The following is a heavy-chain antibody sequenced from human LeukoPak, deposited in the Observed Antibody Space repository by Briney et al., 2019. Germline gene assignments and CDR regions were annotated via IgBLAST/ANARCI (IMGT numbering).Heavy chain of an antibody. CDR1: GFTFSTYW. Sequence: PGGSLRLSCAASGFTFSTYWMSWVRQAPGKGLEWVANIKQDGSDKYYVDSVKGRFTVSRDSAEKSLYLQLNSLRAEDTAVYYCARDFEDCGGDCYSLADYWGQGTLVTVSS. V-gene: IGHV3-7*03. D-gene: IGHD2-21*02. J-gene: IGHJ4*02. CDR3: ARDFEDCGGDCYSLADY. CDR2: IKQDGSDK.